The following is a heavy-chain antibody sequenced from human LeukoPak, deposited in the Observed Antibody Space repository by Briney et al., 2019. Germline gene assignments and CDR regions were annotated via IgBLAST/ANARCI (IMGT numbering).Heavy chain of an antibody. CDR1: GFTFSSYA. J-gene: IGHJ4*02. CDR3: ARDRVSVGTVTTTGY. Sequence: GRSLRLSCAASGFTFSSYAMHWVRQAPGKGLEWVAVISYDGSNKYYADSVKGRFTISRDNSKNTLYLQMNSLRAEDTAVYYCARDRVSVGTVTTTGYWGQGTLVTVSS. V-gene: IGHV3-30*04. CDR2: ISYDGSNK. D-gene: IGHD4-17*01.